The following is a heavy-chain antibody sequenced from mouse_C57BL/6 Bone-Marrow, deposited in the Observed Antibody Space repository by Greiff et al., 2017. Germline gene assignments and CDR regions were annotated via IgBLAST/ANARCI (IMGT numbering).Heavy chain of an antibody. CDR1: GYAFTNYL. D-gene: IGHD2-4*01. Sequence: QVQLQQSGAELVRPGTSVKVSCKASGYAFTNYLLEWVKQRPGQGLEWIGVINPGSGGTNYNEKFKGKATLTADKSSSTAYMQLSSLTSEDSSVYFCARTLYYDLDYYAMDYWGQGTSVTVSS. CDR3: ARTLYYDLDYYAMDY. CDR2: INPGSGGT. J-gene: IGHJ4*01. V-gene: IGHV1-54*01.